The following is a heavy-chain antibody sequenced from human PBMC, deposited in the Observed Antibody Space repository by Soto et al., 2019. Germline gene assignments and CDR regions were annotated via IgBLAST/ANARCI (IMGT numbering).Heavy chain of an antibody. Sequence: QVQLQESGPGLVQPSGTLSLTCAVSGASINNSHWWSWVRQTPGKGLEWIGETYHSGTTNYKPSFKTRVIISIDKSKNQFSLKMNSVTAADTAVYYCAREVNSSPARGPNWFDPWGQGTLVTVSS. J-gene: IGHJ5*02. CDR2: TYHSGTT. CDR3: AREVNSSPARGPNWFDP. V-gene: IGHV4-4*02. CDR1: GASINNSHW. D-gene: IGHD6-13*01.